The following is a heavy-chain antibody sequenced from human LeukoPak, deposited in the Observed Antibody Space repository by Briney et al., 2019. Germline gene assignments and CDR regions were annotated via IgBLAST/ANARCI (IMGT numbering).Heavy chain of an antibody. Sequence: GGSLRLSCAASGFTFSSYWMHWVRQAPGKGLVWFSRINSDGSSTSYTDSVKGRFTISRDNAKNTLYLQMNSLRAEDTAVYYCARGRIAAAGIAYWGQGTLVTVSS. CDR2: INSDGSST. J-gene: IGHJ4*02. V-gene: IGHV3-74*01. CDR1: GFTFSSYW. D-gene: IGHD6-13*01. CDR3: ARGRIAAAGIAY.